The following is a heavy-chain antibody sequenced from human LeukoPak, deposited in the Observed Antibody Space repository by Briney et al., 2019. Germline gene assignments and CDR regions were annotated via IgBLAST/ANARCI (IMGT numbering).Heavy chain of an antibody. J-gene: IGHJ4*02. CDR3: ARSPYSGSYGPFDY. CDR2: MKHDGSEK. Sequence: PGGALRLSCAASGFTFSSYSMNWGRQAPGKGVERGDNMKHDGSEKSYVDSVKGRFTISRDDAKNSLYLQMNSLRAEDTALYYCARSPYSGSYGPFDYWGQGTLVTVSS. CDR1: GFTFSSYS. D-gene: IGHD1-26*01. V-gene: IGHV3-7*04.